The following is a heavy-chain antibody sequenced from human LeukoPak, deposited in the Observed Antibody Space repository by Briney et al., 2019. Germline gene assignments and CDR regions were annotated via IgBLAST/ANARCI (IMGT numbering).Heavy chain of an antibody. D-gene: IGHD5-18*01. CDR1: GFTFSSYA. CDR2: ISYDGSNK. V-gene: IGHV3-30-3*01. Sequence: GGSLRLSCAASGFTFSSYAMHWVRQAPGKGLEWVAIISYDGSNKYCADSVKGRFTISRDNSKNTLYLQMNSLRAEDTAVYYCARTTAMVLDAFDIWGQGTMVTVSS. J-gene: IGHJ3*02. CDR3: ARTTAMVLDAFDI.